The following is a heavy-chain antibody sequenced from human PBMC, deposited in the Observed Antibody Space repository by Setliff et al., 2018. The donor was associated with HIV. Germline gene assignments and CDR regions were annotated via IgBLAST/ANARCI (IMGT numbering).Heavy chain of an antibody. D-gene: IGHD2-2*01. CDR3: ASHFGYCSSTSCEGY. J-gene: IGHJ4*02. CDR2: ISSSSTYK. CDR1: GFVFSEHY. V-gene: IGHV3-11*03. Sequence: GGSLRLSCAASGFVFSEHYMTWIRQAPGKGLEWISYISSSSTYKNYGDSVKGRFTISRDNAKNSLYLQMSSLTAEGTAVYYCASHFGYCSSTSCEGYWGQGALVTVSS.